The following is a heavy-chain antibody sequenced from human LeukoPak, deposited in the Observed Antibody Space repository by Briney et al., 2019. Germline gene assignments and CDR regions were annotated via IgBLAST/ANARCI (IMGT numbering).Heavy chain of an antibody. Sequence: SQTLSLTCAVSGGSISSGGYSWSWIRQPPGKGLEWIGYIYHSGSTYYNPSLKSRVTISVDRSKNQFSLKLSSVTAADTAVYYCARGRPSYYYGSGSYPCPFDYWGQGTLVTVSS. V-gene: IGHV4-30-2*01. D-gene: IGHD3-10*01. CDR1: GGSISSGGYS. CDR3: ARGRPSYYYGSGSYPCPFDY. J-gene: IGHJ4*02. CDR2: IYHSGST.